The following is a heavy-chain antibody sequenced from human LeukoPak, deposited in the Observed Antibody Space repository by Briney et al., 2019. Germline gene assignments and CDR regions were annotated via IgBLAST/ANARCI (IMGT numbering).Heavy chain of an antibody. Sequence: PSQTLSLTCTVSGGSISSGSYYWSWIRQPAGKGLEWIGRIYTSGSTNYNPSLKSRVTISVDTSKNQFSLKLSSVTAADTAVYYCARGVVAGDIVAHNWFDPWGQGTLVTVSS. J-gene: IGHJ5*02. CDR3: ARGVVAGDIVAHNWFDP. CDR2: IYTSGST. D-gene: IGHD5-12*01. V-gene: IGHV4-61*02. CDR1: GGSISSGSYY.